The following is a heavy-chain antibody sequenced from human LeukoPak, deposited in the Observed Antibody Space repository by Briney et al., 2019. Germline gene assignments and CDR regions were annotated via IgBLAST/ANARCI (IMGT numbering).Heavy chain of an antibody. V-gene: IGHV3-30-3*01. Sequence: GGSLRLSCAASGFTFSSYAMHWVRQAPGKGLEWVAVISYDGSNKYYADSVKGRFTISRDNSKNTLYLQMNSLRAEDTAVYYCARDNLFQYDTATENYYYYGMDVWGQGTTVTVSS. D-gene: IGHD5-18*01. CDR2: ISYDGSNK. J-gene: IGHJ6*02. CDR3: ARDNLFQYDTATENYYYYGMDV. CDR1: GFTFSSYA.